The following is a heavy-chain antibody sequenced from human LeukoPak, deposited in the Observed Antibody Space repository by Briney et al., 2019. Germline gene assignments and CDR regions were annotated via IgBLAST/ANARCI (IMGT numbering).Heavy chain of an antibody. D-gene: IGHD2-2*01. J-gene: IGHJ5*02. V-gene: IGHV4-59*08. Sequence: PSETLSLTCTVSGGSISSYYWSWIRQPPGKGLEWIGYIYYSGSTNYNPSLKSRVTISVDTSKGQFSLKLSSVTAADTAVYYCASGPYCSTTSSCWFDPWGQGTLVTVSS. CDR3: ASGPYCSTTSSCWFDP. CDR1: GGSISSYY. CDR2: IYYSGST.